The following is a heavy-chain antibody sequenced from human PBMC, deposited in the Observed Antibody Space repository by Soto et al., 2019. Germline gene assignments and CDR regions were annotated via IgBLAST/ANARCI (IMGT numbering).Heavy chain of an antibody. D-gene: IGHD3-10*01. Sequence: GGSLRLSCVASGFSFSIYVMNGFLQDPGKGQEWLAVISNEGSNKYYADSVKGRFTISRDNSKNTLYLQMNSLRAEDTAVYYCAKDLKWFGELIFYYYYGMDVWGQGTTVTVSS. J-gene: IGHJ6*02. CDR3: AKDLKWFGELIFYYYYGMDV. CDR1: GFSFSIYV. V-gene: IGHV3-30*18. CDR2: ISNEGSNK.